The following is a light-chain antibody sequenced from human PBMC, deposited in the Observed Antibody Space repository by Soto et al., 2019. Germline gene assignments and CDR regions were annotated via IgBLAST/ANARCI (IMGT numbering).Light chain of an antibody. V-gene: IGLV2-14*01. J-gene: IGLJ2*01. Sequence: QSALTQPASVSGSPGQSITISCTGTSSDVGGYNYVSWYQQHPGKGPKLMIYEVSNRPSGVSNRFSGSKSGNTASLTISGLQAEDEADYYCSSYTSSSTLVIFGGGTKVTVL. CDR1: SSDVGGYNY. CDR3: SSYTSSSTLVI. CDR2: EVS.